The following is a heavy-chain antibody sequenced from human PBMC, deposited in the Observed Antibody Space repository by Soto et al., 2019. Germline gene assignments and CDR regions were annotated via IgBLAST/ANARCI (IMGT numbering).Heavy chain of an antibody. CDR3: AKDYSGSYYYLPDY. CDR2: ISWNSGSI. D-gene: IGHD3-10*01. CDR1: GFTFDDYA. J-gene: IGHJ4*02. V-gene: IGHV3-9*01. Sequence: EVQLVESGGGLVQPGRSLRLSCAASGFTFDDYAMHWVRQAPGKGLEWVSGISWNSGSIGYADPVKRRFTISRNNAKNSLYLQMNSLRAEDTALYYCAKDYSGSYYYLPDYWGQGTLVTVSS.